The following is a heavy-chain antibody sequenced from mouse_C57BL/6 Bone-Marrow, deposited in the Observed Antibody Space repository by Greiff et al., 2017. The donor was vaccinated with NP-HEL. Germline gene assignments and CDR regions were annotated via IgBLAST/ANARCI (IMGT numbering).Heavy chain of an antibody. Sequence: VQLQQSGGGLVKPGGSLKLSCAASGFTFSDYGMHWVRQAPEKGLEWVAYISSGSSTIYYAATVKGRFTISRDNAKNTLFLQMTSLRSEDTAMYYCARDGSRYYFDYWGQGTTLTVSS. CDR2: ISSGSSTI. CDR3: ARDGSRYYFDY. J-gene: IGHJ2*01. D-gene: IGHD1-1*01. V-gene: IGHV5-17*01. CDR1: GFTFSDYG.